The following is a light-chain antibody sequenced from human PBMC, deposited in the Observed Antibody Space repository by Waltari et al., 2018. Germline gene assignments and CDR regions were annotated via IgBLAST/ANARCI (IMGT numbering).Light chain of an antibody. V-gene: IGLV2-11*01. CDR3: CSYAGSYTVV. CDR1: SSDVGGYNY. J-gene: IGLJ2*01. Sequence: QSALTQPRSVSGSPGQSVTISCTGTSSDVGGYNYVPWYQQHPGKAPKLMIYDVSKRPSGGPDRFSGSKSCDTASLTIAGLQAEDEADYYCCSYAGSYTVVFGGGTKLTVL. CDR2: DVS.